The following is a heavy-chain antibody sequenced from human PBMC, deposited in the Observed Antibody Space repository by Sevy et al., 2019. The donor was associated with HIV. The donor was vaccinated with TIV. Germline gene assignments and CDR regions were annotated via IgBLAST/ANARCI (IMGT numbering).Heavy chain of an antibody. J-gene: IGHJ4*02. CDR3: ARHNTAMVRTPDY. Sequence: SETLSLTCTVSGGSISSSSYYWGWIRQPPGKGLEWIGSIYYSGGTYYNPSLKSRVTISVDTSKNQFSLKLSSVTAADTAVYYCARHNTAMVRTPDYWGQGTLVTVSS. V-gene: IGHV4-39*01. D-gene: IGHD5-18*01. CDR2: IYYSGGT. CDR1: GGSISSSSYY.